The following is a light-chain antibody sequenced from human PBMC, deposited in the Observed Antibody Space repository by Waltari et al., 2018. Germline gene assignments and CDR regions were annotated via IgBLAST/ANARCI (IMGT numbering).Light chain of an antibody. V-gene: IGKV1-39*01. CDR1: QSISSY. CDR2: AAS. J-gene: IGKJ2*01. Sequence: DIQMTQSPSSLSASVGDRVTITCRASQSISSYLNWFQQKPGKAPKLLIYAASSLQSGVPSRFSGRGSGTDFTLTIRSLQPEDFATYYCQQSYSTPQMYTFGQGTKLEIK. CDR3: QQSYSTPQMYT.